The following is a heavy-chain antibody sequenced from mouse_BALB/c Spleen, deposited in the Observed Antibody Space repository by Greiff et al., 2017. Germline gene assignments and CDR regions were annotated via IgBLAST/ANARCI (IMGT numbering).Heavy chain of an antibody. CDR2: IDPANGTT. CDR3: ARSGDYGSSYVFDV. D-gene: IGHD1-1*01. Sequence: EVQMQQSGAELVKPGASVKLSCTASGFNIKDTYMHWVKQRPEQGLGWIGRIDPANGTTKYDPKFQGKATITADTSSNTAYLQLSSLTSEDTAVYYCARSGDYGSSYVFDVWGAGTTVTVSS. CDR1: GFNIKDTY. V-gene: IGHV14-3*02. J-gene: IGHJ1*01.